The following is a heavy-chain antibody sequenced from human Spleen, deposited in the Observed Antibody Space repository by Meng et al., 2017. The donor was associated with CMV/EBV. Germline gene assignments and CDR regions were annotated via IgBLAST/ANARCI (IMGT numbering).Heavy chain of an antibody. CDR1: GFTVSSNY. J-gene: IGHJ4*02. V-gene: IGHV3-53*01. CDR2: IYSGGST. D-gene: IGHD4-17*01. Sequence: GESLKISCAASGFTVSSNYMSWVRQAPGKGLEWVSVIYSGGSTYYADSVKGRFTISRDNSKNTLYLQMNSLRAEDTAIYYCAKGGYGHYATVDYWGQGTLVTVSS. CDR3: AKGGYGHYATVDY.